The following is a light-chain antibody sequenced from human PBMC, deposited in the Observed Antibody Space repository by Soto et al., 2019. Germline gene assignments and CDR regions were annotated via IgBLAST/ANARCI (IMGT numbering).Light chain of an antibody. J-gene: IGKJ1*01. CDR3: QQYNSYPWT. CDR2: KAS. CDR1: QRISSW. V-gene: IGKV1-5*03. Sequence: DIQMTQSPSTLSASVGDRVTITCRASQRISSWLAWSQQKPGKAPKLLIYKASSLESGVPSRFSGSGSGTEFTLTISSLQPDDFATYYCQQYNSYPWTFGQGTKVEIK.